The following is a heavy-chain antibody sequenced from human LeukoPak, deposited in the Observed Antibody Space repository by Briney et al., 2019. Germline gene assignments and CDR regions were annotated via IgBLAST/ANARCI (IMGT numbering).Heavy chain of an antibody. D-gene: IGHD1-26*01. CDR1: GYTFTGYY. CDR2: INPNSGGT. V-gene: IGHV1-2*02. CDR3: ARGPLGNYYYYMDV. Sequence: ASVKVSCKASGYTFTGYYMHWVRQAPGQGLEWMGWINPNSGGTNYAQRFQGRVTMTRDTSISTAYMELRSLRSDDTAVYYCARGPLGNYYYYMDVWGKGTTVTVSS. J-gene: IGHJ6*03.